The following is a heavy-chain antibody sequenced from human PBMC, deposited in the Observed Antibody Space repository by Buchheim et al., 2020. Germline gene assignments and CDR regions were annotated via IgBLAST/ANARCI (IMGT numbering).Heavy chain of an antibody. J-gene: IGHJ6*02. Sequence: QVQLVESGGGVVQPGRSLRLSCAASGFTFSSYAMHWVRQAPGKGLEWVAVISYDGSNKYYADSVKGRFTISRDNSKNMLYLQMNSLRAEDTAVYYCARDFNGSGSYYIGYYYYGMDVWGQGTT. CDR3: ARDFNGSGSYYIGYYYYGMDV. D-gene: IGHD3-10*01. V-gene: IGHV3-30*04. CDR2: ISYDGSNK. CDR1: GFTFSSYA.